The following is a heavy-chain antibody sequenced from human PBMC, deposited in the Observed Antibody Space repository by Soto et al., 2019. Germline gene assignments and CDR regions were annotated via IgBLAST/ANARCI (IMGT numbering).Heavy chain of an antibody. V-gene: IGHV3-23*01. D-gene: IGHD3-3*01. J-gene: IGHJ4*02. CDR1: GFTFSSYA. Sequence: GGSLRLSCAASGFTFSSYAMSWVRQAPGKGLEWVSAISGSGGSTYYADSVKGRFTISRDNSKNTLYLQMNSLRAEDTAVYYCATRDNFGVVITSDYWGQGTLVTVSS. CDR2: ISGSGGST. CDR3: ATRDNFGVVITSDY.